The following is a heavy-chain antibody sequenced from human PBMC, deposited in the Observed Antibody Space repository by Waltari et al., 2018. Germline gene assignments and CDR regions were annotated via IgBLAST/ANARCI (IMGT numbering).Heavy chain of an antibody. CDR2: IYTSGGT. CDR1: GGSISSYY. D-gene: IGHD5-12*01. V-gene: IGHV4-4*07. Sequence: QVQLQESGPGLVKPSETLSLTCTVSGGSISSYYWSWIRQPAGKGLEWIGRIYTSGGTDYNPSLKRRVTMSVDTSENECSLKLGSVTAADAAVYYCARQYSGYHLLLPERFDPWGQGTLVTVSS. CDR3: ARQYSGYHLLLPERFDP. J-gene: IGHJ5*02.